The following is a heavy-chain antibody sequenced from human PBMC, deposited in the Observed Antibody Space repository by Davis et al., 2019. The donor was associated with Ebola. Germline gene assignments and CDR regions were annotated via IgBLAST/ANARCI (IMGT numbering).Heavy chain of an antibody. D-gene: IGHD2-15*01. Sequence: PGGSLRLSCAASGFTFSTYGMHWVRQAPGKGLEWVAVIWYDGSNNYYADSVKGRFTISRDNSKNTLYLQMNSLRAEDTAVYYCARGGDIVVVVAATDYYGMDVWGKGTTVTVSS. J-gene: IGHJ6*04. CDR2: IWYDGSNN. CDR3: ARGGDIVVVVAATDYYGMDV. V-gene: IGHV3-33*01. CDR1: GFTFSTYG.